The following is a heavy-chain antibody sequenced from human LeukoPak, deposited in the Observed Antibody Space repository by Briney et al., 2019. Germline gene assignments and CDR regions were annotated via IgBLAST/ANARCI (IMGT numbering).Heavy chain of an antibody. Sequence: PGGSLRLSCAASGFTFNTYAVTRVRQAPGRGLEWVSSISSASGFIYYADSVKGRFIISRDNGKNSLYLQMNSLRDEDTAVYYCARVPGTYSGNTYGHKGMDVWGQGTTVTVSS. CDR1: GFTFNTYA. J-gene: IGHJ6*02. V-gene: IGHV3-21*01. CDR3: ARVPGTYSGNTYGHKGMDV. D-gene: IGHD5-18*01. CDR2: ISSASGFI.